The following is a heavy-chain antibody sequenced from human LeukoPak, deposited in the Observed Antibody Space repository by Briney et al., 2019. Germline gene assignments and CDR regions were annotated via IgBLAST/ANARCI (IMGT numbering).Heavy chain of an antibody. D-gene: IGHD6-13*01. CDR2: IKQDGSEQ. J-gene: IGHJ4*02. CDR3: ARVLAAAGLVD. V-gene: IGHV3-7*01. CDR1: GFTFSSDW. Sequence: GSLRLSCAASGFTFSSDWMSWVRQAPGKGLEWVSNIKQDGSEQYYVDSVKGRFTISRDNAKNSLYLQLNSLRAEDTAVYYCARVLAAAGLVDWGQGTLVTVSS.